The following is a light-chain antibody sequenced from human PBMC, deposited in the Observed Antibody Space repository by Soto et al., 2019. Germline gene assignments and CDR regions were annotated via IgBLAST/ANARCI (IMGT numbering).Light chain of an antibody. V-gene: IGLV6-57*04. J-gene: IGLJ2*01. CDR2: EDK. Sequence: NFMLTQPHSVSESPGKTVTLSCTRSSGSLASTYVQWYQQRPGSAPTIVIYEDKQRPSGVPDRFSGSIDSSSNSASLTISGLKTEDEADYYCQSYDSSIVVFGGGTKVTVL. CDR3: QSYDSSIVV. CDR1: SGSLASTY.